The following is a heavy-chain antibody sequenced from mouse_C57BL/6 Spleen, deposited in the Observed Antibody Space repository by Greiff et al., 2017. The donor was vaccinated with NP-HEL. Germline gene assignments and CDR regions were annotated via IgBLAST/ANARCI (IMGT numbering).Heavy chain of an antibody. V-gene: IGHV5-17*01. D-gene: IGHD6-1*01. J-gene: IGHJ3*01. CDR2: ISSGSSTS. Sequence: EVQGVESGGGLVKPGGSLKLSCAASGFTFSDYGMHWVRQAPEKGLEWVAYISSGSSTSYYADTVKGRFTISRDNAKNTLFLQMTRLRSEDAAMYYCAKGAIAYWGQGTLVTVSA. CDR3: AKGAIAY. CDR1: GFTFSDYG.